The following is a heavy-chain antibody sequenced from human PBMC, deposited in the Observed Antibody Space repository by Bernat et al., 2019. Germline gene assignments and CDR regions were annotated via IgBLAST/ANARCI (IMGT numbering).Heavy chain of an antibody. D-gene: IGHD4-17*01. V-gene: IGHV3-64D*06. CDR2: ISSNGTIT. J-gene: IGHJ4*02. CDR3: VKVHFGDYVPFDY. Sequence: EVQLVESGGGLVQPGGSLRLSCSASGFSFSFYTMHWVRQAPGKGLEYVSGISSNGTITYYADSVKGRFTTSRDNSKNTLYLQMSSLRAEDTAVYYCVKVHFGDYVPFDYWGQGTLVTVSS. CDR1: GFSFSFYT.